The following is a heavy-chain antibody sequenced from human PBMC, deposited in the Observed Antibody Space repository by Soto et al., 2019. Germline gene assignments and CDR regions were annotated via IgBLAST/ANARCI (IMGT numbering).Heavy chain of an antibody. CDR1: GYTFTNYG. Sequence: ASVKVSCKASGYTFTNYGVSWVRQAPGQGLEWMGWISPYNENTIYAQKVQGRVTMTTDTSTSTVYMELRSLRYDDTAVYYCAREGQHGYWGQGTPVTVSS. D-gene: IGHD6-13*01. CDR3: AREGQHGY. J-gene: IGHJ4*02. CDR2: ISPYNENT. V-gene: IGHV1-18*01.